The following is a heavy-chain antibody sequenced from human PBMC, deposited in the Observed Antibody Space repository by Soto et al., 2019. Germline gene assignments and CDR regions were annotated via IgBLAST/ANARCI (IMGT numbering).Heavy chain of an antibody. Sequence: TGGSLRLSCAASGFSFSSYAMHWVRQAPGKGLEWVTSVSYDGSKRYYADSVKGRFTISRDNSNKTLYLQMNSLRVEDTAIYYCAKLGFDSSGASSVFDVWGQGTQVTVSS. CDR1: GFSFSSYA. CDR3: AKLGFDSSGASSVFDV. J-gene: IGHJ4*02. V-gene: IGHV3-30*18. D-gene: IGHD3-22*01. CDR2: VSYDGSKR.